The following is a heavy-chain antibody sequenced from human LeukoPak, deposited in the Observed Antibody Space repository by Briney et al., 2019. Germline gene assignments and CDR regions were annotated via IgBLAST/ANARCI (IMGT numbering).Heavy chain of an antibody. Sequence: SETLSLTCAVYGGSFSGYYWSWIRQPPGEGLEWIGEINHSGSTNYNPSLKSRVTISVDTSKNQFSLKLSSVTAADTAVYYCARRRYYDILTGYYRPFDYWGQGTLVTVSS. V-gene: IGHV4-34*01. D-gene: IGHD3-9*01. CDR2: INHSGST. CDR3: ARRRYYDILTGYYRPFDY. CDR1: GGSFSGYY. J-gene: IGHJ4*02.